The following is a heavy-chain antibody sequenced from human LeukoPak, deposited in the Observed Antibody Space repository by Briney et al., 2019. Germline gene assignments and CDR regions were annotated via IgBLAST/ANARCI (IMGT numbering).Heavy chain of an antibody. V-gene: IGHV3-48*03. Sequence: GGSLRLSCAVSGFTFSNYDMNWVRQAPGKGLEWVSQISSTGSTIYYADSVKGRFTISRDNAKNSLYLQMSSLRAEDTAVYYCARDLARAGTTDPFVKWGQGTLVTVSS. J-gene: IGHJ4*02. CDR3: ARDLARAGTTDPFVK. D-gene: IGHD1-7*01. CDR2: ISSTGSTI. CDR1: GFTFSNYD.